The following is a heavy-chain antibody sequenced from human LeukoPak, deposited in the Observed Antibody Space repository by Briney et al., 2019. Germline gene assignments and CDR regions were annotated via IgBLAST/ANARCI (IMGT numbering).Heavy chain of an antibody. CDR2: IYYSGST. D-gene: IGHD3-3*01. V-gene: IGHV4-30-4*01. Sequence: KPSETLSLTCTVSGGSISSGDYYWSWIRQPPGKGLEWIGYIYYSGSTYYNPSLKSRVTISVDTSKNQFSLKLSSVTAADTAVYYCARVGPYDFWSGYHAASFDYWGQGTLVTVSS. J-gene: IGHJ4*02. CDR1: GGSISSGDYY. CDR3: ARVGPYDFWSGYHAASFDY.